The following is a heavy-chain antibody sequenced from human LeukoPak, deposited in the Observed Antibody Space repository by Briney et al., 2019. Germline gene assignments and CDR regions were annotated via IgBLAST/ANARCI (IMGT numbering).Heavy chain of an antibody. Sequence: GGPLRLSCAASGFTFSDYYMSWIRQAPGKGLEWVSYISSSGSTIYYADSVKGRFTISRDNAKNSLYLQMNSLRAEDTAVYYCARASGLRRVAWYFDLWGRGTLVAVSS. J-gene: IGHJ2*01. V-gene: IGHV3-11*04. CDR1: GFTFSDYY. D-gene: IGHD5/OR15-5a*01. CDR3: ARASGLRRVAWYFDL. CDR2: ISSSGSTI.